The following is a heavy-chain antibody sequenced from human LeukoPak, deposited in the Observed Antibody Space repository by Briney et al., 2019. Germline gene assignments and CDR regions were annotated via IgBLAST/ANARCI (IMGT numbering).Heavy chain of an antibody. D-gene: IGHD1-26*01. CDR2: ISSDGSNK. V-gene: IGHV3-30*04. CDR1: GFIFSTYA. CDR3: ARDDIIVGATTPDY. Sequence: GRSLRLSCEASGFIFSTYAMHWVSQAPGKGLEWLAVISSDGSNKYHVDSVKGRFTISRDNSKNTLYLEMDSVRLGDTAVYYCARDDIIVGATTPDYWGQGALVTVSS. J-gene: IGHJ4*02.